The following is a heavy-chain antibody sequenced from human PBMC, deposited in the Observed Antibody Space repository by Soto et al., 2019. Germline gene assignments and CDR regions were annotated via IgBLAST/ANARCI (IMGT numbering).Heavy chain of an antibody. CDR3: ARGLGYDSNGRFLAAFDV. D-gene: IGHD3-22*01. CDR2: MFHTGTT. CDR1: GASLSSGGYY. Sequence: QVQLQESGPGLAKPSQTLSLTCTVSGASLSSGGYYWTWIRQVPGKALEWIGYMFHTGTTFYNPSLKSRVVMSIEKSDNQFSLNLRSVTAADTAVYYCARGLGYDSNGRFLAAFDVWGQGTMVTVSS. J-gene: IGHJ3*01. V-gene: IGHV4-31*03.